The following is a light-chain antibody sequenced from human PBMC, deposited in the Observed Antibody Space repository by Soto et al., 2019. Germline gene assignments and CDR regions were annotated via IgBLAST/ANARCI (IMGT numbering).Light chain of an antibody. CDR1: QSVSSY. CDR2: DAS. V-gene: IGKV3-20*01. CDR3: QQYGSSPLT. J-gene: IGKJ4*01. Sequence: EIVLTQSPAPLSLSPGESATLSCRASQSVSSYLAWYQQRPGQAPRLLIYDASNRATGIPARFSGSGSGTDFTLTISRLEPEDFAVYYCQQYGSSPLTFGGGTKVDIK.